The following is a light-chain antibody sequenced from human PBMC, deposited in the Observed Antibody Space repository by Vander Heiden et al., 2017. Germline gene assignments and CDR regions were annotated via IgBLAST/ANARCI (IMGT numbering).Light chain of an antibody. J-gene: IGKJ1*01. CDR3: QQYDSAPRT. V-gene: IGKV4-1*01. Sequence: DIVMTQSPDSLAVSLGERATIKCKSSQSVLYNSNNKNYLAWYQHKPGQPPKLLIYWASTRESGVPDRFSGSGSGTDFTLTISSLQAEDVAVYYCQQYDSAPRTFGQGTKVEIK. CDR1: QSVLYNSNNKNY. CDR2: WAS.